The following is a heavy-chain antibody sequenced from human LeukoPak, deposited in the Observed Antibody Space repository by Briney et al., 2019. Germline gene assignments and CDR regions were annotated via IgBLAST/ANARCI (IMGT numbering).Heavy chain of an antibody. V-gene: IGHV5-51*01. D-gene: IGHD3-22*01. J-gene: IGHJ5*02. CDR3: ARLIYHSSGYYPNWFDP. CDR1: GYNFTNYW. CDR2: IYPGDSDS. Sequence: GESLKISCKGSGYNFTNYWIGWVRQMPGKGLEWMGIIYPGDSDSRYSPSFQGRVTISADNSITTAYLQWSSLRASDTAIYYCARLIYHSSGYYPNWFDPWGQGTLVTVSS.